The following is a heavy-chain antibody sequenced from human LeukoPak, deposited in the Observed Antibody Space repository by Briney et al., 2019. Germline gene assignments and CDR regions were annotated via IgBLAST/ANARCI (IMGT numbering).Heavy chain of an antibody. V-gene: IGHV3-21*01. CDR1: GFTFSSHS. CDR2: ISSSSSNI. CDR3: ARDTGDYYDSSEADY. Sequence: GGSLRLSCAASGFTFSSHSMNWVRQAPGKGLEWVSSISSSSSNIYYADSVKGRFTISRDNAKNSLYLQMNSLRAEDTAVYYCARDTGDYYDSSEADYWGQGTLVTVSS. J-gene: IGHJ4*02. D-gene: IGHD3-22*01.